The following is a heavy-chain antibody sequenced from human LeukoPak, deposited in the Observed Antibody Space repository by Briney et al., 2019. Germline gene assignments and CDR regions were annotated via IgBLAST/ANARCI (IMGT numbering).Heavy chain of an antibody. CDR1: GGSFSGYY. V-gene: IGHV4-34*01. D-gene: IGHD2-21*02. CDR2: INHSGST. J-gene: IGHJ5*02. CDR3: ARGRRVTGFDP. Sequence: SETLSLTCAVYGGSFSGYYWSWIRQPPGKGLEWIGEINHSGSTNYNPSLKGRVTISVDTSKNQFSLKLSSVTAADTAVYYCARGRRVTGFDPWGQGTLATVSS.